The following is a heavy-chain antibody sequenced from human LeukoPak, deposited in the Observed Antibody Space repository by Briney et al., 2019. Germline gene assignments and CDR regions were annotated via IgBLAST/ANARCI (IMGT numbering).Heavy chain of an antibody. CDR3: ARLFCSGASCSRGGGFDY. J-gene: IGHJ4*02. CDR1: GASISSGGYF. CDR2: ISYSGSP. D-gene: IGHD2-15*01. V-gene: IGHV4-31*03. Sequence: SQTLSLTCTVSGASISSGGYFWPWIRQHPGKGLEWIGYISYSGSPYYSPSLESRVTISADTSQNQFSLKLNSVTAADTAIYYCARLFCSGASCSRGGGFDYWGQGTLVTVSS.